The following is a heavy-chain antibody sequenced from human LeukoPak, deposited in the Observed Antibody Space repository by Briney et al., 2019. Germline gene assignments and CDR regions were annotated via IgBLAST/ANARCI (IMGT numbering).Heavy chain of an antibody. CDR3: SRWSSEHYYDSSGYFED. D-gene: IGHD3-22*01. CDR1: GGSISSYY. V-gene: IGHV4-59*01. J-gene: IGHJ4*02. Sequence: PSETLSLTCTVSGGSISSYYWSWIRPPPGEGLEWFGYIFYSGSTNYKPPLKSRVTISVDTSKNQFSLKLSSLTAADTAVYYCSRWSSEHYYDSSGYFEDWGQGTLVTVSS. CDR2: IFYSGST.